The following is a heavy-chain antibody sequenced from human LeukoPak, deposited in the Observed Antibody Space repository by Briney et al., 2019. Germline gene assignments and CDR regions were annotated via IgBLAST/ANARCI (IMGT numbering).Heavy chain of an antibody. V-gene: IGHV1-18*01. Sequence: ASVKVSCKASGYTFTSYGISWVRQAPGQGLEWMGWISAYNGNTNYAQKPQGRVTMTTDTSTSTAYMELRSLRSDDTAVYYCARDHRNYDYVWGSYRYNYFDYWGQGTLVTVSS. J-gene: IGHJ4*02. CDR2: ISAYNGNT. D-gene: IGHD3-16*02. CDR1: GYTFTSYG. CDR3: ARDHRNYDYVWGSYRYNYFDY.